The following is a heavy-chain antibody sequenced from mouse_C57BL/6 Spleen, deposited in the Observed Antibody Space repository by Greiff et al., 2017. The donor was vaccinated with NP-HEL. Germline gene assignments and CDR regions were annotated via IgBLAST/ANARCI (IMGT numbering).Heavy chain of an antibody. CDR2: IDPENGDT. J-gene: IGHJ3*01. D-gene: IGHD3-1*01. CDR1: GFNIKDDY. V-gene: IGHV14-4*01. Sequence: EVQLQQSGAELVRPGASVKLSCTASGFNIKDDYMHWVKQRPEQGLEWIGWIDPENGDTEYASKFQGKATITADTSSNTAYLQLSSLTSEDTAVYYCTTEGSSGYLLVYWGQGTLVTVTA. CDR3: TTEGSSGYLLVY.